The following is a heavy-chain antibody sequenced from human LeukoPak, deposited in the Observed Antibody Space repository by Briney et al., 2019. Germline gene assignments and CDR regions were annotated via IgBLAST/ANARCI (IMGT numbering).Heavy chain of an antibody. D-gene: IGHD6-6*01. J-gene: IGHJ4*02. CDR3: ARQYTRGVGDY. CDR2: INHSGST. CDR1: GGSFSGYY. Sequence: PSETLSLTCAVYGGSFSGYYWSWIRQPPGKGLEWIGEINHSGSTNYNPSLKSQVTISVDTSKNQFSLKLSSVTAADTAVYYCARQYTRGVGDYWGQGTLVTVSS. V-gene: IGHV4-34*01.